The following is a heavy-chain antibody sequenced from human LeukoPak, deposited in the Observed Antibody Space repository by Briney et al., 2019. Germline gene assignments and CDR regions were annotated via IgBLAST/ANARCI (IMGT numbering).Heavy chain of an antibody. J-gene: IGHJ4*02. V-gene: IGHV1-18*01. CDR3: ARDVREGYCSGGSCHSRYYFDY. CDR1: GYTFTSYG. D-gene: IGHD2-15*01. CDR2: ISAYNGNI. Sequence: ASVKVSCKASGYTFTSYGISWVRQAPGQGLEWMGWISAYNGNINYAQKLQGRVTMTTDTSTSTAYMELRSLRSDDTAVYYCARDVREGYCSGGSCHSRYYFDYWGQGTLVTVSS.